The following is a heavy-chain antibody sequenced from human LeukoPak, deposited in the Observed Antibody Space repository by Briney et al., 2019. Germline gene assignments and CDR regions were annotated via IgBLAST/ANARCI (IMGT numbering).Heavy chain of an antibody. D-gene: IGHD3-10*01. Sequence: ASMKVSCKASGYTFTSYDIVWVRQAPGQGLEWMGWISAFNGNTNNAQKVQGRVTMTTDTSTSTAYMELRSLTSDDTAMYYCARVYSSALDHWGQGTLVTVTS. CDR2: ISAFNGNT. J-gene: IGHJ4*02. CDR1: GYTFTSYD. V-gene: IGHV1-18*01. CDR3: ARVYSSALDH.